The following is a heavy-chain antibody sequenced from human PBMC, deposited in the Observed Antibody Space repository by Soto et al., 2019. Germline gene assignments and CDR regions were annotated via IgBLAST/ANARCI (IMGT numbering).Heavy chain of an antibody. CDR2: ISYDGSNK. Sequence: QVQLVESGGGVVQPGRSLRLSCAASGFTFSSYGMHWVRQAPGKGLEWVAVISYDGSNKYYADSVKGRFTISRDNSKNTLYLQMNSLRAEDTAGYYCAKEDFWSGYYTGGAFDYWGQGTLVTVSS. V-gene: IGHV3-30*18. D-gene: IGHD3-3*01. CDR1: GFTFSSYG. CDR3: AKEDFWSGYYTGGAFDY. J-gene: IGHJ4*02.